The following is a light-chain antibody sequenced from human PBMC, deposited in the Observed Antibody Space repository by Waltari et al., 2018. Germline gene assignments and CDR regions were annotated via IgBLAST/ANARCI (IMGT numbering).Light chain of an antibody. CDR1: QSVGRS. J-gene: IGKJ1*01. CDR2: GAS. Sequence: EIVLPQSPGTLSLSPGERATLSCWASQSVGRSLAWYQQKRGQAPRLRISGASTRATGIPDRFSGSGSGTDFSLTISRLEPEDFAVYYCQHYVRLPVTFGQGTKVEI. CDR3: QHYVRLPVT. V-gene: IGKV3-20*01.